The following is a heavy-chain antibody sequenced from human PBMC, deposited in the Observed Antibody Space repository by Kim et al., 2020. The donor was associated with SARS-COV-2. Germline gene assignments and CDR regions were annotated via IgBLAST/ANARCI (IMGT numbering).Heavy chain of an antibody. CDR2: INPNSGGT. CDR3: ARVQVRQQYSSGWNWYFDL. D-gene: IGHD6-19*01. J-gene: IGHJ2*01. V-gene: IGHV1-2*02. Sequence: ASVKVSCKASGYTFTGYYMHWVRQAPGQGLEWMGWINPNSGGTNYAQKFQGRVTMTRDTSISTAYMELSRLRSDDTAVYYCARVQVRQQYSSGWNWYFDLWGRGTLVTVSS. CDR1: GYTFTGYY.